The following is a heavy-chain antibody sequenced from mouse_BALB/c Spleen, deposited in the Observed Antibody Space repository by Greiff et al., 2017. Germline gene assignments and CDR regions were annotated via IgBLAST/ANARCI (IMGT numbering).Heavy chain of an antibody. J-gene: IGHJ4*01. Sequence: EVQVVESGGGLVKPGGSLKLSCAASGFTFSSYAMSWVRQTPEKRLEWVATISSGGSYTYYPDSVKGRFTISRDNAKNTLYLQMSSLRSEDTAMYYCARREGDYWGQGTSVTVSS. CDR3: ARREGDY. V-gene: IGHV5-9-3*01. CDR1: GFTFSSYA. CDR2: ISSGGSYT.